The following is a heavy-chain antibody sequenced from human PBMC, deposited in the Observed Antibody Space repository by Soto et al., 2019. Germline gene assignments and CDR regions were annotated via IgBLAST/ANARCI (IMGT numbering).Heavy chain of an antibody. CDR1: GGSFSGYY. CDR3: ARGHRRLYGDYVSRYFDY. Sequence: SETLSLTCAVYGGSFSGYYWSWIRQPPGKGLEWIGEINHSGSTNYNPSLKSRVTISVDTSKNQFSLKLSSVTAADTAVYYCARGHRRLYGDYVSRYFDYWGQGTLVTVSS. D-gene: IGHD4-17*01. CDR2: INHSGST. V-gene: IGHV4-34*01. J-gene: IGHJ4*02.